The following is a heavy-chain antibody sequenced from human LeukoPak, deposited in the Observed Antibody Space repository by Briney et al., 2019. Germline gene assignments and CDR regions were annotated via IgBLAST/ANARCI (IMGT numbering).Heavy chain of an antibody. CDR3: ARMRSYWYFDL. CDR1: GDSISSSSYF. Sequence: SETLSLTCTVSGDSISSSSYFWGWFRQSPGQGLEWIGTSYYTGNTYYNPSLKSRVTISLDTSRNQFSLRLTSVIVADTALYDCARMRSYWYFDLWGRGTLVAVSS. CDR2: SYYTGNT. V-gene: IGHV4-39*07. J-gene: IGHJ2*01. D-gene: IGHD2-15*01.